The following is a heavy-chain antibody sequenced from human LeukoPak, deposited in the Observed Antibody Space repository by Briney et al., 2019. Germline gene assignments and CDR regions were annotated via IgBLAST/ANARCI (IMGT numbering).Heavy chain of an antibody. CDR3: ARAMVRGVTVDY. CDR1: GYTFTSYD. D-gene: IGHD3-10*01. J-gene: IGHJ4*02. Sequence: ASVKVSCKASGYTFTSYDINWVRQATGQGLEWMGWMNPNSGNTGYAQKFQGRVTMARNTSISTAYMELSSLRSEDTAVYYCARAMVRGVTVDYWGQGTLVTVSS. V-gene: IGHV1-8*01. CDR2: MNPNSGNT.